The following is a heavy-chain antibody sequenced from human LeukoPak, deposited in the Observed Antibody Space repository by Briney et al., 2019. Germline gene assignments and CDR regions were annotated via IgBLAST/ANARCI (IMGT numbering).Heavy chain of an antibody. CDR1: GYTFIGYY. CDR2: INPNSGGT. V-gene: IGHV1-2*02. CDR3: ARVRGITGTNFWFDP. D-gene: IGHD1-7*01. J-gene: IGHJ5*02. Sequence: ASVKVSCTASGYTFIGYYMHWVRQAPGQGLEWMGWINPNSGGTNYAQKFQGRVTMTRDTSLSTAYMELSRLRSDDTAVYYCARVRGITGTNFWFDPWGQGTLVTVSS.